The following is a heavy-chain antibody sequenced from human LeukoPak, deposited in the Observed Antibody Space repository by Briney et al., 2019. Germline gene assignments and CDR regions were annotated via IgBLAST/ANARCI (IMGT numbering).Heavy chain of an antibody. V-gene: IGHV4-38-2*02. Sequence: PSETLSLTCTVSGYSISSGYYWGWIRQPPGKGLEWIGSIYHSGSTNYNPSLKSRVTISVDTSKNQFSLKLSSVTAADTAVYYCARVRGYYDSSGGWRLPGHFDLWGRGTLVTVSS. D-gene: IGHD3-22*01. CDR1: GYSISSGYY. CDR3: ARVRGYYDSSGGWRLPGHFDL. CDR2: IYHSGST. J-gene: IGHJ2*01.